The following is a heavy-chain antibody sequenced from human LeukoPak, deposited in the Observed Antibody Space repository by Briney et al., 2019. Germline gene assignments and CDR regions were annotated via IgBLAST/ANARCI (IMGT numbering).Heavy chain of an antibody. Sequence: PGGSLRLSCAASGFTVSSNYMSWVRQAPGKGLEWVSVIYSGGSTYYADSVKGRFTISRDNSKNTLYLQMNSLRAEDTAVYYCARGSTYYDFWSGYLVGDYYYGMDVWGQGTTVIVSS. V-gene: IGHV3-53*01. CDR3: ARGSTYYDFWSGYLVGDYYYGMDV. CDR1: GFTVSSNY. CDR2: IYSGGST. D-gene: IGHD3-3*01. J-gene: IGHJ6*02.